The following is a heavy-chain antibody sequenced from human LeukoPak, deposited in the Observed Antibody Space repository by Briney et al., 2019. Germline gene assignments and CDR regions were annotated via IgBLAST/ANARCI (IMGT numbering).Heavy chain of an antibody. CDR2: VHYSGGT. V-gene: IGHV4-31*03. J-gene: IGHJ5*02. Sequence: SQTLSLTCTVSGGSISTAGYYWGWIRQHPEKGLELIGSVHYSGGTYYNPSLKSRVTMSVDTSKNQFSLQLYSVTAADTAVYYCARRVGAINWFDPWGQGTLVTVSS. D-gene: IGHD1-26*01. CDR3: ARRVGAINWFDP. CDR1: GGSISTAGYY.